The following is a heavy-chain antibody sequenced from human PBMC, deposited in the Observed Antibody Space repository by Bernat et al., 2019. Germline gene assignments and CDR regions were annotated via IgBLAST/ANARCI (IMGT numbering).Heavy chain of an antibody. CDR3: AGGYRRNDY. J-gene: IGHJ4*02. CDR1: GFTVSSNY. D-gene: IGHD5-18*01. Sequence: EVQLVESGGGLVQPGGSLRLSCAASGFTVSSNYMSWVRQAPGKGLEWGSVIYSGGSTYYADSGKGRFTISRHNVKNTLDLQMNSLRAEDTAVCYCAGGYRRNDYWGQGTLVTVSS. V-gene: IGHV3-53*04. CDR2: IYSGGST.